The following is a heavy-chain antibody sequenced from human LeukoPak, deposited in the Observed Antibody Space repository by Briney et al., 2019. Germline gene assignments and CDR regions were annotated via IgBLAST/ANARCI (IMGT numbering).Heavy chain of an antibody. J-gene: IGHJ4*02. CDR3: AGTYSSDWLHYFDF. CDR2: IYPGDSDT. CDR1: GYSFTSYW. Sequence: RGESLKISCKGSGYSFTSYWIGWVRQMPGKGLEWMGIIYPGDSDTRYSPSFQGQVTISADKSINTAYLQWSSLKASDTAIYYCAGTYSSDWLHYFDFWGQGALVTVSS. D-gene: IGHD6-13*01. V-gene: IGHV5-51*01.